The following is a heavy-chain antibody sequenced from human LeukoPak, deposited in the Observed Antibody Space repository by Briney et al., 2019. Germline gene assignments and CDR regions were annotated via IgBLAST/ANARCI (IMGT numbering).Heavy chain of an antibody. J-gene: IGHJ4*02. CDR1: GFTFDDYA. D-gene: IGHD1-26*01. V-gene: IGHV3-9*01. CDR2: ISWNSGSI. Sequence: GRSLRLSCAASGFTFDDYAMHWVRQAPGKGLEWVSGISWNSGSIGYADSVKGRFTISRDNSKNTLYLRMNSLRAEDTAVYYCARDSDSGSDFDYWGQGTLVTVSS. CDR3: ARDSDSGSDFDY.